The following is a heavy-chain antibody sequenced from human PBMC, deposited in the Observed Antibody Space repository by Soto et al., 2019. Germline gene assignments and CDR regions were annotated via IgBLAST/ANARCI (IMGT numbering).Heavy chain of an antibody. V-gene: IGHV4-34*01. D-gene: IGHD3-3*01. Sequence: PSETLSLTCAVSGGSFSGYYWSWIRQPPGKGLQWIGEINHSGNTNSDPSLTSRLTISVGTSKNQFSLNLRSLTAADTAIYYCARAMQTYYDFWSGYYLDSWGQGTLVTVSS. CDR2: INHSGNT. J-gene: IGHJ4*02. CDR1: GGSFSGYY. CDR3: ARAMQTYYDFWSGYYLDS.